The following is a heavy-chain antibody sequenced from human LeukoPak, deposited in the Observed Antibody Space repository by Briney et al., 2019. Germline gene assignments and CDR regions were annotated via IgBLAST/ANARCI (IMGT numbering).Heavy chain of an antibody. CDR3: ARAEGGD. V-gene: IGHV3-53*01. D-gene: IGHD1-26*01. J-gene: IGHJ4*02. Sequence: GSLRLSCAASGFTVSSNYMTWVRQAPGQGLEWVSVIYFGGTTYYADSVKGRFTISRDNSKNTVYLQMNSLRVEDTAVYYCARAEGGDWGQGTLVTVSS. CDR1: GFTVSSNY. CDR2: IYFGGTT.